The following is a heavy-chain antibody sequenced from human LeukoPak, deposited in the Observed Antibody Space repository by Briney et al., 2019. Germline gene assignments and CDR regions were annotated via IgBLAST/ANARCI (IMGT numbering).Heavy chain of an antibody. D-gene: IGHD2-2*01. CDR3: ARVGWNIVVVPAAFLDYYYYYMDV. CDR1: GFTVSSNY. CDR2: IYSGGST. V-gene: IGHV3-53*01. J-gene: IGHJ6*03. Sequence: GGSLRLSCAASGFTVSSNYMCWVRQAPGKGLEWVSVIYSGGSTYYADSVKGRFTISRDNSKNTLYLQMNSLRAEDTAVYYCARVGWNIVVVPAAFLDYYYYYMDVWGKGTTVTVSS.